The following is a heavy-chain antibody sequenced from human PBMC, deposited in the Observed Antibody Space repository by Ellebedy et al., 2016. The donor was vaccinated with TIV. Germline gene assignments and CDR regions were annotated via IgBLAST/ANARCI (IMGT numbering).Heavy chain of an antibody. J-gene: IGHJ4*02. CDR1: GFTFSFYW. CDR3: ASPPGVVAL. CDR2: INKDGSET. V-gene: IGHV3-7*03. Sequence: GESLKISCAGSGFTFSFYWMSWVRQAPGKGPEWVANINKDGSETFYVDSVNGRFTISRDNAKNSLYMQMNSLRAEETAVYYCASPPGVVALWGQGTLVTVSS. D-gene: IGHD3-10*01.